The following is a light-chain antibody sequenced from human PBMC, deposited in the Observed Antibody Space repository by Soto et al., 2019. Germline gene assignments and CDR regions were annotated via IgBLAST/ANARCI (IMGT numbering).Light chain of an antibody. Sequence: QSALTQPRSVSGSPGQSVTISCTGTSSDVGNYNYVSWYQQHPGKAPKLMIYDVNKRPSGVPDRFSGSKSGNTASLTISGLQTEYEADYYCCSYAGSYTWVFGGGTKLTVL. CDR2: DVN. V-gene: IGLV2-11*01. CDR3: CSYAGSYTWV. J-gene: IGLJ3*02. CDR1: SSDVGNYNY.